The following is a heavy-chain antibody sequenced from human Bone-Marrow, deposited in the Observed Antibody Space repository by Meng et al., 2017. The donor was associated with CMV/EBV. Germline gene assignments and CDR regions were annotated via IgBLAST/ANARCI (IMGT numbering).Heavy chain of an antibody. CDR2: IYHSGST. Sequence: SEPLSLTCAVSGGSISSSNWWSWVRQPPGKGLEWIGEIYHSGSTNYNPSLKSRVTISVDKSKNQFSLKLSSVTAADTAVYYCARVFYGSGWCFDYWGQGTLVTVSS. J-gene: IGHJ4*02. V-gene: IGHV4-4*02. CDR1: GGSISSSNW. CDR3: ARVFYGSGWCFDY. D-gene: IGHD6-19*01.